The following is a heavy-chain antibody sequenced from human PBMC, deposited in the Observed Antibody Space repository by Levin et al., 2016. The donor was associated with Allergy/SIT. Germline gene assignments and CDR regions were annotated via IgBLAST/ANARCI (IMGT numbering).Heavy chain of an antibody. D-gene: IGHD6-13*01. CDR2: ISAYNGNT. V-gene: IGHV1-18*01. J-gene: IGHJ4*02. CDR1: GYTFTSYG. Sequence: ASVKVSCKASGYTFTSYGISWVRQAPGQGLEWMGWISAYNGNTNYAQKLQGRVTMTTDTSTSTAYMELRSLRSDDTAVYYCARTPFGGQQLVHLDYWGQGTLVTVSS. CDR3: ARTPFGGQQLVHLDY.